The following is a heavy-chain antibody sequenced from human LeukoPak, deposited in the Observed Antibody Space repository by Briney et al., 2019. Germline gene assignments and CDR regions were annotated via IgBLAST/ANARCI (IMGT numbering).Heavy chain of an antibody. CDR2: ISSSSTYI. V-gene: IGHV3-21*01. D-gene: IGHD2-2*01. Sequence: PGGSLRLSCAASGFIFSTYSMNWVRQAPGKGLEWVSSISSSSTYIYYADSLKGRFTISRDNAKKSLYLQMNSLRVEDTAVYYCAKVGDIVVVPAASVPYYYYYYMDVWGKGTTVTISS. J-gene: IGHJ6*03. CDR1: GFIFSTYS. CDR3: AKVGDIVVVPAASVPYYYYYYMDV.